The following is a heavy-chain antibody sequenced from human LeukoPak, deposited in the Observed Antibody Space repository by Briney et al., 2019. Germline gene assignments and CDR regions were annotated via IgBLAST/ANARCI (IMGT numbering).Heavy chain of an antibody. J-gene: IGHJ4*02. V-gene: IGHV3-53*01. D-gene: IGHD2-2*01. CDR1: GFTVSSNY. CDR2: IYSGGST. Sequence: GSLRLSCAASGFTVSSNYMSWVRQAPGKGLEWVSVIYSGGSTYYADSVKGRFTISRDNSKNTLYLQMNSLRVEDTAVYYCARGQSCSSTSCFFDYWGQGTLVTVSS. CDR3: ARGQSCSSTSCFFDY.